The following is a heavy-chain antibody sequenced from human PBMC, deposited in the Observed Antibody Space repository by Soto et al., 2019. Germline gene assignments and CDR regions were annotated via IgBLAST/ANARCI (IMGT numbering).Heavy chain of an antibody. Sequence: QVQLVQSGAEVKKPGASVKVSCKASGYTFTSYAMHWVRQAPGQRLEWMGWINAGNGNTKYSQKFQGRVTITRDTSASTAYMELSSLRSEDTAVYYCARRASDYDHYYYCYYMDVWGKGTTVTVSS. J-gene: IGHJ6*03. CDR1: GYTFTSYA. D-gene: IGHD5-12*01. CDR3: ARRASDYDHYYYCYYMDV. CDR2: INAGNGNT. V-gene: IGHV1-3*01.